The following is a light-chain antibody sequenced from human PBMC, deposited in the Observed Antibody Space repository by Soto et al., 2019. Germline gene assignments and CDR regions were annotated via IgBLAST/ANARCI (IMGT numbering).Light chain of an antibody. CDR1: QTIIRY. CDR3: QQSYSTLFS. J-gene: IGKJ3*01. CDR2: AAS. Sequence: DLPMTQSPSSLSASVGDRVTITCRASQTIIRYLNWYQQKPGRAPNLLIYAASNLQSGVPSRFSGSASGTEFTLTISSLQPEDFATYYCQQSYSTLFSFGPGTKVEIK. V-gene: IGKV1-39*01.